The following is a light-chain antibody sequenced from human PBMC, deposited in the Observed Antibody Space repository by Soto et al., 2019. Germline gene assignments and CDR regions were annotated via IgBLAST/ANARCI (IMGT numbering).Light chain of an antibody. CDR1: QSITTY. V-gene: IGKV1-39*01. CDR3: QQIYSAPLT. J-gene: IGKJ4*01. CDR2: AAS. Sequence: DIQMTQSPSSLSASVGDRVTITCRASQSITTYLNWYRQKPGKAPKLLIYAASSLQSGVPSRFSGSGSETEFTLSISSLQPEDFATYFCQQIYSAPLTLGGGTKVELK.